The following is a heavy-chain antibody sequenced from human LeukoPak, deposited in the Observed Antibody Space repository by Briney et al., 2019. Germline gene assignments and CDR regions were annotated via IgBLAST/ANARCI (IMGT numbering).Heavy chain of an antibody. V-gene: IGHV3-30*03. CDR1: GFTFSSYG. Sequence: GRSLRLSCAASGFTFSSYGMHWVRQAPGKGLEWVAVISYDGSNKYYADSVKGRFTISRDNSKNTLYLQMNSLRAEDTTVYYCAREQVPRLGFGFDSWGQGTMVTVSS. J-gene: IGHJ4*02. CDR3: AREQVPRLGFGFDS. CDR2: ISYDGSNK. D-gene: IGHD3-10*01.